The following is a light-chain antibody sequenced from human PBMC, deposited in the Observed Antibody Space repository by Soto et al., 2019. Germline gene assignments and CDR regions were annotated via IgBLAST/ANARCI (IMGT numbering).Light chain of an antibody. CDR3: SAFAYSRVV. V-gene: IGLV2-23*01. CDR2: EAT. Sequence: QSALTQPASVSGSPGQSITISCTGTSSDVGGYYLVSWYQHHPGKVPKLIIYEATKWPSGVSHRFSGSKSGSTASLTISGLQDEDEADYCCSAFAYSRVVFGGGTKLTVL. CDR1: SSDVGGYYL. J-gene: IGLJ3*02.